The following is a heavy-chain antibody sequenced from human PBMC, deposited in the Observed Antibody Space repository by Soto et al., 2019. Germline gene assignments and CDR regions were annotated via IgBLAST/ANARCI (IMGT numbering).Heavy chain of an antibody. J-gene: IGHJ6*02. D-gene: IGHD3-10*01. CDR2: IYHSEST. V-gene: IGHV4-4*02. CDR1: GGSISSSNW. CDR3: ARFLIPLWFGETRCYYGMDV. Sequence: PSETLSLTCAVSGGSISSSNWWSWVRQPPGKGLEWIGEIYHSESTNYNPSLKSRVTISVDKSKNQFSLKLSSVTAADTAVYYCARFLIPLWFGETRCYYGMDVWGQGTTVTVSS.